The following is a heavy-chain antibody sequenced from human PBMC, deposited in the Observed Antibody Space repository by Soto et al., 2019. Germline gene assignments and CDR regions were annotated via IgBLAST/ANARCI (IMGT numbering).Heavy chain of an antibody. CDR2: VNAGNGNT. J-gene: IGHJ4*02. D-gene: IGHD5-18*01. Sequence: QVQLVQSGAEVKKPGASVKVSCKASGYTFTSYAMHLVRQAPGQRLEWMGWVNAGNGNTKYSQKFQGRVTITRDTSASTAYMELSSLRSEDTAVYCCARGLNGYSHYFDYWGQGTLVTVSS. CDR1: GYTFTSYA. CDR3: ARGLNGYSHYFDY. V-gene: IGHV1-3*01.